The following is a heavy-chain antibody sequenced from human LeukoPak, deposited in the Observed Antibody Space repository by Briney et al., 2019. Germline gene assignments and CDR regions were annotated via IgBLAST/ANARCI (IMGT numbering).Heavy chain of an antibody. V-gene: IGHV4-59*07. CDR3: ATYKRISGWYVFDY. D-gene: IGHD6-19*01. CDR1: GASISRYY. J-gene: IGHJ4*02. Sequence: VNPTDTLSLTCRVTGASISRYYWSWLRQPPGKGREGSGVMHDSGTTFYNPSLKSRVTISVDTSMMQFSLQLRSVTAADTAIYYCATYKRISGWYVFDYWGQGTLVTVSS. CDR2: MHDSGTT.